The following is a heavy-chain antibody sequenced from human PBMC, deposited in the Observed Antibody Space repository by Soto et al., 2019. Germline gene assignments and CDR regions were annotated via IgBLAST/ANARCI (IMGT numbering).Heavy chain of an antibody. Sequence: GGSLRLSCAASGFTFSNSTMTGVRQAPAKGLEWVSTIRDSDSGGSTFYADSVKGRFTISRDDSKNTLYLQMSSLRAEDTAMYYCAKVRVGIDVDFDYWGHGALVAASS. CDR1: GFTFSNST. J-gene: IGHJ4*01. CDR2: IRDSDSGGST. V-gene: IGHV3-23*01. D-gene: IGHD2-21*01. CDR3: AKVRVGIDVDFDY.